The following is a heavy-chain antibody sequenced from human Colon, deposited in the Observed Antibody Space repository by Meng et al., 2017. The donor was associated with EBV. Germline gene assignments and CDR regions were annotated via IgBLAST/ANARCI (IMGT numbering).Heavy chain of an antibody. D-gene: IGHD3-9*01. V-gene: IGHV4-34*01. CDR2: VSHPGSA. J-gene: IGHJ4*02. CDR3: ARVPTTGYKDH. Sequence: QVLLQQLGAGLLKPSETLSLTCTVNGGSFSGYVRSWVRQPPGKGMEWIGEVSHPGSANYNPSLKSRVTISVDASEKQFSLRLTSVTAADSAVYYCARVPTTGYKDHWGQGTLVTVSS. CDR1: GGSFSGYV.